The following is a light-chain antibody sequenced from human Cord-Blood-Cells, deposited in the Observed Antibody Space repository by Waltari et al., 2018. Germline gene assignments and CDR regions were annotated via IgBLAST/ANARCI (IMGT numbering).Light chain of an antibody. V-gene: IGLV3-1*01. Sequence: SYELTQPPSVSVSPRQTASITGAGDKLGDIYACWYQQKQGHSPVLVMYQDRKRPSGMPERFAGSNLGKTATLSISGTEAVEEAAYYCQAWDRRTVVFGGGTQL. CDR1: KLGDIY. CDR2: QDR. J-gene: IGLJ2*01. CDR3: QAWDRRTVV.